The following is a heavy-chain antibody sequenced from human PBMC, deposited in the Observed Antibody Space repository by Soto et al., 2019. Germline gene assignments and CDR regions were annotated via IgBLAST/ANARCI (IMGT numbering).Heavy chain of an antibody. CDR2: ISAYNGNT. CDR3: AREGALYGDYDYYYYGMDV. D-gene: IGHD4-17*01. J-gene: IGHJ6*02. CDR1: GYTFTSDG. V-gene: IGHV1-18*01. Sequence: ASVKGSCKASGYTFTSDGISWVRQAPGQGLEWMGWISAYNGNTNYAQKLQGRVTMTTDTSTSTAYMELRSLRSDDTAVYYCAREGALYGDYDYYYYGMDVWGQGTTVTVSS.